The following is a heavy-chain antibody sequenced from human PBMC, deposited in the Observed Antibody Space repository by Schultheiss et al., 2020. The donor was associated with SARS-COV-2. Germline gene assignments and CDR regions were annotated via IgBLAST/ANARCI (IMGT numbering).Heavy chain of an antibody. V-gene: IGHV3-NL1*01. D-gene: IGHD2-15*01. Sequence: GGSLRLSCAASGFTFSSYGMHWVRQAPGKGLEWVSTISASGSNTNYADSVKGRFTISRDNSKNTLYLQMNSLRAEDTAVYYCAKDLGRIIDYWGQGTLVTVSS. CDR2: ISASGSNT. J-gene: IGHJ4*02. CDR3: AKDLGRIIDY. CDR1: GFTFSSYG.